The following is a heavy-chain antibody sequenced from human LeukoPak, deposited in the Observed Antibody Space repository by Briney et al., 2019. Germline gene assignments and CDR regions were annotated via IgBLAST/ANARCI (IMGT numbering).Heavy chain of an antibody. Sequence: SQTLSLTCTVSGGSISSGSYYWSWIRQPAGKGLEWIGRIYTSGSTNYNPSLKSRVTISVDTSKNQFSLKLSSVTAADTAVYYCARGYSGYRRFDYWGQGTLVTVSS. CDR1: GGSISSGSYY. CDR2: IYTSGST. J-gene: IGHJ4*02. CDR3: ARGYSGYRRFDY. V-gene: IGHV4-61*02. D-gene: IGHD5-12*01.